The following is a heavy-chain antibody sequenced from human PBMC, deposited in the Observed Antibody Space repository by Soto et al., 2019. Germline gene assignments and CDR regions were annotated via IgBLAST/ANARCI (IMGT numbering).Heavy chain of an antibody. Sequence: GGSLRLSCAASGFTFSSFGMHWVRQAPGKGLEWVAVIWYDGTNKYYADSVKGRFTISRDNSKNTLYLQMNSLRVEDTAVYYCARDYCSGGSCYFDYWGQGTLVTVSS. CDR3: ARDYCSGGSCYFDY. V-gene: IGHV3-33*01. J-gene: IGHJ4*02. CDR1: GFTFSSFG. D-gene: IGHD2-15*01. CDR2: IWYDGTNK.